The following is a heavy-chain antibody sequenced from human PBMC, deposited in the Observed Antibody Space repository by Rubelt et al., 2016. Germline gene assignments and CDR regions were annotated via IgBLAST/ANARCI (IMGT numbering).Heavy chain of an antibody. D-gene: IGHD1-1*01. Sequence: QLQQGGARILKPSETLSLTCDLHGASFGDYYWAWIRQSPHKGLEWIGEVNSDGHTNYSPSFEGCVTLFVDTSKSQFFLMLTSVTAADTATYYCARDSLTQLKGVPLDSWGQGTPVSVSS. J-gene: IGHJ4*02. V-gene: IGHV4-34*02. CDR3: ARDSLTQLKGVPLDS. CDR2: VNSDGHT. CDR1: GASFGDYY.